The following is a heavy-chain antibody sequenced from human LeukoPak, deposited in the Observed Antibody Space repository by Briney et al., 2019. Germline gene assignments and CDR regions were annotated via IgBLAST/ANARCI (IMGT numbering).Heavy chain of an antibody. CDR2: INHSGST. V-gene: IGHV4-34*01. D-gene: IGHD6-19*01. Sequence: SETLSLTCAVYGGSFGGYYWSWIRQPPGKGLEWIGEINHSGSTNYNPSLKSRATISVDTSKNQFSLKLSSVTAADTAVYYCARRAVRIAVNYWGQGTLVTVSS. CDR1: GGSFGGYY. J-gene: IGHJ4*02. CDR3: ARRAVRIAVNY.